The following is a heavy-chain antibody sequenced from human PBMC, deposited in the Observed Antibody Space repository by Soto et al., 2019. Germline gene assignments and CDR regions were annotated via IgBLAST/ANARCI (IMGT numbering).Heavy chain of an antibody. V-gene: IGHV4-59*01. J-gene: IGHJ4*02. CDR2: ISYSGNT. D-gene: IGHD3-22*01. CDR3: ARENYASSGAPFLDY. Sequence: SETLSLTCSVSGGSISSYYWTWIRQPPGRGLEYIGYISYSGNTYYNPSLRGRVTISLDTSKNQFSLQLSSVTAADMAVYYCARENYASSGAPFLDYWGQGTRVTVS. CDR1: GGSISSYY.